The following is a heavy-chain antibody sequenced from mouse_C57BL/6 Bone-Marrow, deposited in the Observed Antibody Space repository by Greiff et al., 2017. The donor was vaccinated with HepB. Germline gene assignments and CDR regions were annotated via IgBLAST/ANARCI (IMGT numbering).Heavy chain of an antibody. J-gene: IGHJ3*01. Sequence: QVQLKQSGAELVRPGASVTLSCKASGYTFTDYEMHWVKQTPVHGLEWIGAIDPETGGTAYNQKFKGKAILTAAKSSSTAYMELRSLTSEDSAVYYCTRSHYYGSSYPWFAYWGQGTLVTVSA. D-gene: IGHD1-1*01. CDR1: GYTFTDYE. CDR3: TRSHYYGSSYPWFAY. V-gene: IGHV1-15*01. CDR2: IDPETGGT.